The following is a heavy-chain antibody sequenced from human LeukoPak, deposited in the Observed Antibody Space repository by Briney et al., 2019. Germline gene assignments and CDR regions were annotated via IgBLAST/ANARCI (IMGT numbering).Heavy chain of an antibody. CDR2: IIPILGLA. D-gene: IGHD2-15*01. CDR1: GGTFSRYA. CDR3: ARDLYRSGGSVDY. V-gene: IGHV1-69*04. Sequence: ASVKVSCKASGGTFSRYAISWVRQAPGQGLEWMGRIIPILGLANYAQKFQGRVTITADKSTSTAYMELSSLRSEDTAVYYCARDLYRSGGSVDYWGQGTLVTVSS. J-gene: IGHJ4*02.